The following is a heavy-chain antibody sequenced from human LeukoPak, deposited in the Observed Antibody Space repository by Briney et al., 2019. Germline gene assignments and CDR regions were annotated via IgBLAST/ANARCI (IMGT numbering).Heavy chain of an antibody. CDR1: GGTFSSYA. V-gene: IGHV1-69*04. D-gene: IGHD6-13*01. J-gene: IGHJ4*02. Sequence: ASVKVSCKASGGTFSSYAISWVRQAPGQGLEWMGRIIPILGIANYAQKFQGRVTITADKSTSTAYMELSSLRSEDTAVYYCARFRLGGSSSGGGTRFFDYWGQGTLVTVSS. CDR3: ARFRLGGSSSGGGTRFFDY. CDR2: IIPILGIA.